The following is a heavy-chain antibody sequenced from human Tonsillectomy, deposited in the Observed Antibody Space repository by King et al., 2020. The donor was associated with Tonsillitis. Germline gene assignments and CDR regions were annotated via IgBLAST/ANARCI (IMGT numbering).Heavy chain of an antibody. CDR2: INAGNGNT. CDR3: ARSHSSWLDDAFDI. J-gene: IGHJ3*02. D-gene: IGHD6-13*01. CDR1: GYTFTSYA. Sequence: QLVQSGAEVKKPGASVKVSCKASGYTFTSYAMHWVRQAPGQRLEWMGWINAGNGNTKYSQKFQGRVTITRDTSASTAYMELSSLRSEDTVVYYCARSHSSWLDDAFDIWGQGTMVTVSS. V-gene: IGHV1-3*01.